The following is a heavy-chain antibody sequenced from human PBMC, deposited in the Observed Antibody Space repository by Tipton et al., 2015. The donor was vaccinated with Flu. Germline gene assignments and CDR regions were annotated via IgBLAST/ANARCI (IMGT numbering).Heavy chain of an antibody. CDR1: GGSITGGNFY. Sequence: TLSLTCTVSGGSITGGNFYWSWIRQPAGKGLEWIGRIYDNGSTQYNSSLKSRVTLSLDTSKNQFSLKLTSVTAADTAVYYCSRETPSTHYYYFDSWGQGTRVTVSS. CDR2: IYDNGST. V-gene: IGHV4-61*02. J-gene: IGHJ4*02. CDR3: SRETPSTHYYYFDS. D-gene: IGHD2-2*01.